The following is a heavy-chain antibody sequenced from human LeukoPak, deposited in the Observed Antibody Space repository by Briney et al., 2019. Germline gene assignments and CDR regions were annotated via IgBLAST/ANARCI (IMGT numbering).Heavy chain of an antibody. CDR1: GFTFSGYS. Sequence: GGSLRLSCEASGFTFSGYSMIWVRQAPGKGLEWVSVIYSGGSTHYADSVKGRFTISRDNSKNTLYLQMNSLRAEDTAMYYCARVGKPGFDWLLPRYFDYWGQGTLVTVSS. CDR2: IYSGGST. J-gene: IGHJ4*02. CDR3: ARVGKPGFDWLLPRYFDY. V-gene: IGHV3-66*01. D-gene: IGHD3-9*01.